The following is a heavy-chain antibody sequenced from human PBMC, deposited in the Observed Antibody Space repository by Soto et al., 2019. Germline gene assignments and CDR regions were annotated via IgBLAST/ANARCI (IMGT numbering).Heavy chain of an antibody. D-gene: IGHD3-22*01. J-gene: IGHJ4*02. Sequence: VQLLEAGGGLVQAGGSMRLSCVVSGFTFSRYDMSWVCQAPGKGLGWVSGISGRSGITDYADSVKGRFTISRDNSKNTLYLDMGSLRVEDTAVYYCANTGLIRARSLVNWGQGTLVSVSS. CDR1: GFTFSRYD. CDR3: ANTGLIRARSLVN. CDR2: ISGRSGIT. V-gene: IGHV3-23*01.